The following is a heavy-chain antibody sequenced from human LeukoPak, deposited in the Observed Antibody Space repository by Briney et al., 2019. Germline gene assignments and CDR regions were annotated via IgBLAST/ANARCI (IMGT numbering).Heavy chain of an antibody. CDR3: ARRGGYSGYGPFDY. Sequence: SETLSLTCTVSGVSMSSSPYYWGWIRQPPGKGLEWIGSIYYSGSTYYNPSLKSRVTISVDTSKNQFSLKLSSVTAADTAVYYCARRGGYSGYGPFDYWGQGTLVTVSS. CDR1: GVSMSSSPYY. J-gene: IGHJ4*02. D-gene: IGHD5-12*01. CDR2: IYYSGST. V-gene: IGHV4-39*01.